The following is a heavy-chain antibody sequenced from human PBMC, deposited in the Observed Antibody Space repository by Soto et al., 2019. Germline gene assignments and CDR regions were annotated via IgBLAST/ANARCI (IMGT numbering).Heavy chain of an antibody. J-gene: IGHJ6*04. CDR3: ARGGVGGVINYSYYGRDV. CDR2: ISAYNGNT. V-gene: IGHV1-18*01. Sequence: GASVKVSCKASGYTFTSYGISWVRQAPGQGLEWMGWISAYNGNTNYAQKLQGRVTMTTDTSTSTAYMELRSLRSDDTAVYYCARGGVGGVINYSYYGRDVGGKGTTVTVPS. D-gene: IGHD3-16*02. CDR1: GYTFTSYG.